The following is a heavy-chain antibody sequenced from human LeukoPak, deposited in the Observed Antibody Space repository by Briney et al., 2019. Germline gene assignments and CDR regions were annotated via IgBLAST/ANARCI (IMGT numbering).Heavy chain of an antibody. CDR1: GYTFNHYG. CDR2: ISPHNGNT. V-gene: IGHV1-18*01. Sequence: ASVTVPCKVSGYTFNHYGISWVRQAPGQGLEWMGRISPHNGNTDYAQKFQGRVTMTTDTSSTTAYMELRSLISDDTAVYYCARGDYGDYWGQGTLVTVSS. J-gene: IGHJ4*02. CDR3: ARGDYGDY.